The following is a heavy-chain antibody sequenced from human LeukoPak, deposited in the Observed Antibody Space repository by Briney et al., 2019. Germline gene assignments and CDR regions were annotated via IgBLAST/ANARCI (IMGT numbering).Heavy chain of an antibody. CDR1: GFTFSSYA. D-gene: IGHD3-9*01. CDR3: AKANGRLAYWPDAFDI. J-gene: IGHJ3*02. Sequence: GGSLRLSCAASGFTFSSYAMSWVRQAPGKGLEWVSAISGSGGSTYYADSVKGRFTISRDNSKNTLYLQMNSLRAEDTAVYYCAKANGRLAYWPDAFDIWGQGTMVTVSS. CDR2: ISGSGGST. V-gene: IGHV3-23*01.